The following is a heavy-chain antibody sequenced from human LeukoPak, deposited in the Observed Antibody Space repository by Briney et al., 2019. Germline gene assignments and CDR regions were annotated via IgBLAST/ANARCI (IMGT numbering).Heavy chain of an antibody. Sequence: GGSLRLSCAASGFTFSSYSMNWVRQAPGKGLEWVSSISSSSSYIYYADSVKGRFTISRDNAKNSLYLQMNNLRAEDTSVYYCACDRYGSGRSPFDYWGQGTLVTVSS. CDR1: GFTFSSYS. D-gene: IGHD3-10*01. CDR2: ISSSSSYI. J-gene: IGHJ4*02. CDR3: ACDRYGSGRSPFDY. V-gene: IGHV3-21*06.